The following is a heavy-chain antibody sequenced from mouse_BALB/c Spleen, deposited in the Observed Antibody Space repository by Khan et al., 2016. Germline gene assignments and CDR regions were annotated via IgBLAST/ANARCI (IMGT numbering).Heavy chain of an antibody. V-gene: IGHV7-3*02. CDR2: IRNKAGGYTT. CDR3: ASLTGSIDY. J-gene: IGHJ3*01. D-gene: IGHD4-1*01. Sequence: EVELVESGGGLVQTGGSLRLSCATSGFTFTDYYMTWVRQPPGKALEWLGFIRNKAGGYTTEYSASVKGRFTISRDNSQSILYLQMNTLRAEDSATYYCASLTGSIDYWGQGTLVTVSA. CDR1: GFTFTDYY.